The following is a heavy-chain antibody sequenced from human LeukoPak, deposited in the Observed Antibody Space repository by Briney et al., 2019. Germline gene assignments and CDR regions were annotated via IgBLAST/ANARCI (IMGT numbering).Heavy chain of an antibody. Sequence: PSETLSLTCAVYGGSFSGYYWSWIRQPPGKGLEWIGEINHSGSTNYNPFLKSRVTISVDTSKNQFSLKLSSVTAADTAVYYCARTPQYDYVWGSYRYGAFDIWGQGTMVTVSS. CDR1: GGSFSGYY. D-gene: IGHD3-16*02. CDR3: ARTPQYDYVWGSYRYGAFDI. V-gene: IGHV4-34*01. J-gene: IGHJ3*02. CDR2: INHSGST.